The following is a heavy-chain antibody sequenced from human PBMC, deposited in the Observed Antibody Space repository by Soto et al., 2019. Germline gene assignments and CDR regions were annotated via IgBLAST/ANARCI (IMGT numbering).Heavy chain of an antibody. CDR3: AKDRYFDILPASYHDYYHYGMDV. J-gene: IGHJ6*02. D-gene: IGHD3-9*01. Sequence: EVQLLESGGGLVQPGGSLRLSCAASGFTFSTYAMTWVRQAPGKGLEWVSTVSGSGDYTYYADSVEGRFTVSRANSKNTVFLQMNSLRAEDTALYYCAKDRYFDILPASYHDYYHYGMDVWGQGTTVTVSS. CDR2: VSGSGDYT. CDR1: GFTFSTYA. V-gene: IGHV3-23*01.